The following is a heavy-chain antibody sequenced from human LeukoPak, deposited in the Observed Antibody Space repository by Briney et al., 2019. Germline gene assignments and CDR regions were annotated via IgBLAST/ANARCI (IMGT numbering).Heavy chain of an antibody. V-gene: IGHV4-59*08. CDR2: ICYRGST. CDR1: GGSISSDC. Sequence: PSETLSLTCAVSGGSISSDCWSWIRQPPGKGLEWIGHICYRGSTDSNPSLKSRVTTSVDISKNQFSLRLSSVTAADTAVYYCSRHTEGYRDYYYSGMDSWGQGTTVTVS. CDR3: SRHTEGYRDYYYSGMDS. J-gene: IGHJ6*02. D-gene: IGHD5-24*01.